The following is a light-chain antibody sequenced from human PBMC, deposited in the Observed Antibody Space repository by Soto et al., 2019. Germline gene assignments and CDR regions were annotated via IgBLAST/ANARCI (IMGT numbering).Light chain of an antibody. J-gene: IGKJ4*01. CDR2: AAS. CDR3: QQYGSSPLT. CDR1: QSVSNSY. Sequence: EIVLTQSPGTLSLSPGERATLSCSASQSVSNSYLAWYQQKPGQAPRLLIYAASIRATGIPDRFSGSGSGTDFTLTISRLEPEDFAVYYCQQYGSSPLTFGGGTQVEIK. V-gene: IGKV3-20*01.